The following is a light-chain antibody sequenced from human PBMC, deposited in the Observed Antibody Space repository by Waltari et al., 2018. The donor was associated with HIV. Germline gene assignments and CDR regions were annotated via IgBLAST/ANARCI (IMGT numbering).Light chain of an antibody. CDR1: QSVSSS. J-gene: IGKJ2*01. V-gene: IGKV3-11*01. CDR2: DAS. CDR3: QQRYKWPRT. Sequence: EIVLTQSPATLSLSPGERATLSYRASQSVSSSLAWYQQKPGQAPRLLIYDASNRATVIPARFSGSGSGTDFTLTINSLEPEDFAVYYCQQRYKWPRTFGQGTKLEIK.